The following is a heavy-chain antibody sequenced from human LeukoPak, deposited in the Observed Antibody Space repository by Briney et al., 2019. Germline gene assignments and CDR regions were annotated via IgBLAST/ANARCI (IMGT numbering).Heavy chain of an antibody. CDR3: ARDLPMAPGWFDP. D-gene: IGHD5-24*01. CDR1: GDSVSNNNAA. V-gene: IGHV6-1*01. CDR2: TYYRSKWYN. Sequence: SQTLSLTCVISGDSVSNNNAAWNWIRQSPSRGLEWLGRTYYRSKWYNDYAVSVKSRITINPDTSKNQFSLQLNSVTPEDTAVYYCARDLPMAPGWFDPWGQGTLVTVSS. J-gene: IGHJ5*02.